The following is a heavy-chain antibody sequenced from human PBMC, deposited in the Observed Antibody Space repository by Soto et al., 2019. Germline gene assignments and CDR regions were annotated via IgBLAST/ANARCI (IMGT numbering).Heavy chain of an antibody. CDR2: INAGNGNT. CDR1: GYTFTSYA. Sequence: SVKVSFKASGYTFTSYAMHWVRQAPGQRLEWMGWINAGNGNTKYSQKFQGRVTITRDTSASTAYMELSSLRSEDTAVYYCARYSSSSSFFDYWGQGTLVTVSS. CDR3: ARYSSSSSFFDY. D-gene: IGHD6-6*01. J-gene: IGHJ4*02. V-gene: IGHV1-3*01.